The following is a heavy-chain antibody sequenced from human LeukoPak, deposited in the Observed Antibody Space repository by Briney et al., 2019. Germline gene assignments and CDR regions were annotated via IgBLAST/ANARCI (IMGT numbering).Heavy chain of an antibody. CDR2: IKQDGSEK. Sequence: PGGSLRLSCAASGFTFSSYWMSWVRQAPGKGLEWVANIKQDGSEKYYVDSVKGRFTISRDNAKNSLYLQMNSLRAEDTAVYYCARYCSSTSCQPLFYSYYYGMDVWGHGTTVTVSS. D-gene: IGHD2-2*01. CDR1: GFTFSSYW. V-gene: IGHV3-7*01. CDR3: ARYCSSTSCQPLFYSYYYGMDV. J-gene: IGHJ6*02.